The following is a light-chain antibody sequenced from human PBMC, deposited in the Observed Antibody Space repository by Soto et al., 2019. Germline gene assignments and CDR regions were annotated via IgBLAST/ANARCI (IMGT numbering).Light chain of an antibody. CDR1: SGDIGFYKY. CDR2: EVS. Sequence: QSVLTQPASVSGSPGQSITISCTGTSGDIGFYKYVSWYQQHPGKAPKLLIYEVSIRPSGVSYRFSGSKSGNTASLTISGLQSEDEADYYCSSYTSSSTHYVFGTGTKVTVL. CDR3: SSYTSSSTHYV. V-gene: IGLV2-14*01. J-gene: IGLJ1*01.